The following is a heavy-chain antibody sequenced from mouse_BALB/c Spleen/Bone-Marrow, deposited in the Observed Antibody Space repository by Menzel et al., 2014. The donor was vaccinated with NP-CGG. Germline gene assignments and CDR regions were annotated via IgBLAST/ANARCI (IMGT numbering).Heavy chain of an antibody. D-gene: IGHD2-4*01. CDR3: ARRRDYDRYFDV. J-gene: IGHJ1*01. Sequence: QVQLQQSGPELVKPGASVKISCKASGYAFSSSWMNWVKQRPGQGLEWIGRIYPGDGDTNYNGKFKGKATLTADESSSTAYMQLSSLTSVDSAVYFFARRRDYDRYFDVWGAGTTVTVSS. V-gene: IGHV1-82*01. CDR2: IYPGDGDT. CDR1: GYAFSSSW.